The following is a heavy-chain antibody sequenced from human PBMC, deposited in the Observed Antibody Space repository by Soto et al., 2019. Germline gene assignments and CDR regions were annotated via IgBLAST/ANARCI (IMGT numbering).Heavy chain of an antibody. J-gene: IGHJ6*02. V-gene: IGHV4-34*01. D-gene: IGHD3-16*01. CDR3: ASSSFLRYGDLFHGLDV. CDR2: VNHGGTS. Sequence: QVQLQQWGAGLLKPSETLSLTCAVHGGSFSGYYWDWIRQPPGKGLEWIGEVNHGGTSNYNPSLKSRAIISVDTSKNQFSLKLTSVTAEDTALYFWASSSFLRYGDLFHGLDVWGQGTTVTVSS. CDR1: GGSFSGYY.